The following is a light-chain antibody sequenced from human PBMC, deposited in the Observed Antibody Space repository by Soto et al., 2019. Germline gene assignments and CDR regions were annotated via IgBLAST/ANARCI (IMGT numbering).Light chain of an antibody. Sequence: IVLPKSQATLFLSQGEKPTPSGRPSRGVSGTLPWYQQKPGQAPRLLIYGASTRATGIPARFSGSGSGTEFTLTISSLQSEDFAVYYCQQYNNWPPLTFGGGTKVEIK. V-gene: IGKV3-15*01. CDR2: GAS. J-gene: IGKJ4*01. CDR3: QQYNNWPPLT. CDR1: RGVSGT.